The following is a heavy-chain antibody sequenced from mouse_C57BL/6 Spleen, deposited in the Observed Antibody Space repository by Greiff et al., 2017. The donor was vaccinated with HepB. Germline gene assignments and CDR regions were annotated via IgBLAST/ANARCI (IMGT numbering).Heavy chain of an antibody. CDR2: IDPSDSET. CDR3: ARVLGPLYAMDY. D-gene: IGHD4-1*01. V-gene: IGHV1-52*01. Sequence: QVQLQQPGAELVRPGSSVKLSCKASGYTFTSYWMHWVKQRPIQGLEWIGNIDPSDSETHYNQKFKDKATLTVDKSSSTAYSQLNSLTSEDSAVYYCARVLGPLYAMDYWGQGTSVTVSS. J-gene: IGHJ4*01. CDR1: GYTFTSYW.